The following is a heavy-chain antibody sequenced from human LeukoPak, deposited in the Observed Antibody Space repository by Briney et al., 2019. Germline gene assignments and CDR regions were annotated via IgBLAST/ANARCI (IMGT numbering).Heavy chain of an antibody. Sequence: SETLSLTCTVSGGSISSSNYYWGWIRQPPGKGLECIGSVYYSGNTYYNPSLKGRVTISVDTSKNQLSLKLSAVTAADTAVYYCASVRRGFGESSKYYSYYYMDVWGNGTTVPIS. CDR3: ASVRRGFGESSKYYSYYYMDV. CDR2: VYYSGNT. CDR1: GGSISSSNYY. J-gene: IGHJ6*03. V-gene: IGHV4-39*01. D-gene: IGHD3-10*01.